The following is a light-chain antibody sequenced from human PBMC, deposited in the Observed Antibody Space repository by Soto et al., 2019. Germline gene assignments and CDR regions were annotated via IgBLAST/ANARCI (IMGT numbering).Light chain of an antibody. CDR2: EVN. CDR3: SSYAVSDSLV. V-gene: IGLV2-8*01. J-gene: IGLJ2*01. Sequence: QSVLAQPPSASGSPGQSVTISCTGTSSDVGGYEYVSWYQQHPVKVPKLMIYEVNKRPSGVPDRFSGSKSGNTASLTVSGLQTEDEADYYCSSYAVSDSLVFGGGT. CDR1: SSDVGGYEY.